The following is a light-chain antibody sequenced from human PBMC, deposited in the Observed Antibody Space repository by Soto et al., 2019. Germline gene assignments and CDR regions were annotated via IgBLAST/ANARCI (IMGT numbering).Light chain of an antibody. Sequence: QSVLTQPASVSGSPGQSITISCTGTSSDIGGYNYVSWYQQHPGNAPKLMIYDVSNRPSGVSHRFSGSKSGNTASLTISGLPAEDEADYYCSSQAVSSTLVFGGGTKLTVL. J-gene: IGLJ2*01. CDR2: DVS. V-gene: IGLV2-14*01. CDR3: SSQAVSSTLV. CDR1: SSDIGGYNY.